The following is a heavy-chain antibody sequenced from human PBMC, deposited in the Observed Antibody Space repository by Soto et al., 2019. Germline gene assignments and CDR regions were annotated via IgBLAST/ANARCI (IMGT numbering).Heavy chain of an antibody. CDR2: VIPTLDIL. J-gene: IGHJ6*02. Sequence: QVQLVQSGAEVKRPGSSVKVSCKASGDTFSSHTIIAWVRQAPGQGLEWMGRVIPTLDILDYAQRFQDRVTITADTSTSTAYLELTSLTSEDTAIYYRARDEGGYNFGSDYGLDVWGQGTTVTVSS. CDR1: GDTFSSHT. CDR3: ARDEGGYNFGSDYGLDV. V-gene: IGHV1-69*08. D-gene: IGHD5-18*01.